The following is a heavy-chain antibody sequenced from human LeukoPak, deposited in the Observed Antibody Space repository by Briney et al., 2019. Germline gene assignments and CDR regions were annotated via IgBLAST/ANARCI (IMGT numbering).Heavy chain of an antibody. CDR3: ARDSYSSGTGYYGMDV. CDR2: IYYSGST. J-gene: IGHJ6*02. D-gene: IGHD3-10*01. Sequence: SETLSLTCTVSGGSVSSGSYYWRWIRQPPGKGLEWIGYIYYSGSTNYNPSLKSRVTISVDTSKNQFSLKLSSVTAADTAVYYCARDSYSSGTGYYGMDVWGQGTTVTVSS. V-gene: IGHV4-61*01. CDR1: GGSVSSGSYY.